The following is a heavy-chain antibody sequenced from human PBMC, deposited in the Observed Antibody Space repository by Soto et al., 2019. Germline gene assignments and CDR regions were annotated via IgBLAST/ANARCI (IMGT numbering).Heavy chain of an antibody. J-gene: IGHJ4*02. D-gene: IGHD3-3*01. CDR2: ISVTGGST. CDR1: GFIFSNYA. V-gene: IGHV3-23*01. CDR3: AIARRSGSYTLVY. Sequence: GGYLRLSCAASGFIFSNYALSWVRQAPGKGLEWVSTISVTGGSTNYADSVKGRLTISRDNSKNTVYLQMNSLRAEETAVYYCAIARRSGSYTLVYWGPGILVTVSS.